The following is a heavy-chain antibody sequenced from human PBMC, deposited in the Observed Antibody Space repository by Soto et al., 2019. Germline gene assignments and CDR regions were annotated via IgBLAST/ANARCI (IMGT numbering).Heavy chain of an antibody. CDR1: GYRFSTYW. V-gene: IGHV5-51*01. Sequence: GESLKISCKASGYRFSTYWIGWVRQRPGKGPEWMAIIYPGDSDTRENPSFQGQVTISADKSGNTVHLQWSSLRASDTAMYYCARHMGANYYYYGMDVWGQGTTVTVSS. D-gene: IGHD1-26*01. CDR2: IYPGDSDT. CDR3: ARHMGANYYYYGMDV. J-gene: IGHJ6*02.